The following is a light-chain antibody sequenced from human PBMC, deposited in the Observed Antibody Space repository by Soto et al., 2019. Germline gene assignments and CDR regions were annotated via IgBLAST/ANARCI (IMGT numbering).Light chain of an antibody. J-gene: IGKJ4*01. CDR2: AAS. Sequence: DIQLTQSPSFLSASVGDRVTITCLASQGISSYLAWYQQKPGKAPKLLIYAASTLQSGVPSRFSGSGSGTEFTLTISSLQPEDLATYYCQQLNSYPTFGGGTKVEIK. CDR3: QQLNSYPT. V-gene: IGKV1-9*01. CDR1: QGISSY.